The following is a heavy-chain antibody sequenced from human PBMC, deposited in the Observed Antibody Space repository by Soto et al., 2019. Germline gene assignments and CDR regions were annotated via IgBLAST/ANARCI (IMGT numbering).Heavy chain of an antibody. CDR1: GFTFSSYG. V-gene: IGHV3-30*18. CDR3: VKDGSSGWPYFYDMDV. J-gene: IGHJ6*02. D-gene: IGHD6-19*01. CDR2: ISYDGSNK. Sequence: QAGGSLRLSCAASGFTFSSYGMHWVRQAPGKGLEWVAVISYDGSNKYYADSVKGRFTISRDNSKNTLCLQMSSLRAEDTAVYYCVKDGSSGWPYFYDMDVWGQGTTVTVSS.